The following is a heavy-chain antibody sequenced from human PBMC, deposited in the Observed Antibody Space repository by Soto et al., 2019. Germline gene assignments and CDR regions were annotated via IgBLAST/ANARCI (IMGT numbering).Heavy chain of an antibody. CDR3: ARLPLNYDSSGYYSGGAFDI. CDR1: GYSFTSYW. Sequence: GESLKISCKGSGYSFTSYWISWVRQMPGKGLGWMGRIDPSDSYTNYSPSFQGHVTTSADKSISTAYLQWSSLKASDTAMYYCARLPLNYDSSGYYSGGAFDIWGQGTMVTVSS. D-gene: IGHD3-22*01. J-gene: IGHJ3*02. V-gene: IGHV5-10-1*01. CDR2: IDPSDSYT.